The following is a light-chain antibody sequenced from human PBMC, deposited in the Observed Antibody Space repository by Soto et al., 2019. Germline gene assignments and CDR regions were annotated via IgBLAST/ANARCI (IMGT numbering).Light chain of an antibody. CDR2: LNSDGSH. Sequence: QPVLTQSPSASASLGASVKLTCTLSSGHSSYAIAWHQQQPEKGPRYLMKLNSDGSHSKGDGIPDRFSGSSSGAERYLTISGVQSEDEADYYCQTWGAGIQVFGGGTKLTV. CDR3: QTWGAGIQV. CDR1: SGHSSYA. J-gene: IGLJ2*01. V-gene: IGLV4-69*01.